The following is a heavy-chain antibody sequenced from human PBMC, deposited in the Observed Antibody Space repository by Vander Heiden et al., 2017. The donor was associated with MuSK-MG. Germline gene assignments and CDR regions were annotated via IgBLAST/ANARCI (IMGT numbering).Heavy chain of an antibody. Sequence: EVQLVESRGGLVQPGGSLRLSGAPSVFTFSSYSRNGVRQAPGKGLGWVSYISSSSSTIYYADSVKGRFTISRDNAKNSLYLQMNSLRAEDTAVYYCARVAYNWNYYWGQGTLVTVSS. CDR3: ARVAYNWNYY. V-gene: IGHV3-48*01. D-gene: IGHD1-7*01. CDR2: ISSSSSTI. J-gene: IGHJ4*02. CDR1: VFTFSSYS.